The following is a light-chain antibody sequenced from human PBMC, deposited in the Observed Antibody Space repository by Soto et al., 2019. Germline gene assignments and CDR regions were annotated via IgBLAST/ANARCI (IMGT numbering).Light chain of an antibody. CDR2: DVS. J-gene: IGLJ1*01. Sequence: QSVLTQPASVSGSPGQSITISCTGTSSDVGGYNFVSWYQQPPGKAPKLMIYDVSNRPSGVSNRFSGSKSGNTASLTISGLQAEDEADYYCSSYTSSSTYVSGTGTKVTVL. CDR1: SSDVGGYNF. V-gene: IGLV2-14*01. CDR3: SSYTSSSTYV.